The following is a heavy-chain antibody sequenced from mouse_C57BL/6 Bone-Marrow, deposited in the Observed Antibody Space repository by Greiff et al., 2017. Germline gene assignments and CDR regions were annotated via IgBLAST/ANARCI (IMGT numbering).Heavy chain of an antibody. D-gene: IGHD2-3*01. J-gene: IGHJ3*01. CDR3: ARIGPDGYYRFAY. CDR2: IYPGSGST. V-gene: IGHV1-55*01. CDR1: GYTFTSYW. Sequence: QVQLQQPGAELVKPGASVKMSCKASGYTFTSYWLTWVKQRPGQGLEWIGDIYPGSGSTNYNEKFKSKATLTVDTSSSTAYMQLSSLTSEDSAVYYCARIGPDGYYRFAYWGQGTLVTVSA.